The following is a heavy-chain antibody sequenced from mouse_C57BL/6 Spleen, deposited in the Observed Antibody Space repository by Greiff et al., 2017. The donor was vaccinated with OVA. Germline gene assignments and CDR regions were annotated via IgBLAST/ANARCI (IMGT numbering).Heavy chain of an antibody. J-gene: IGHJ4*01. D-gene: IGHD1-1*01. CDR2: INPYNGDT. V-gene: IGHV1-20*01. CDR1: GYSFTGYF. Sequence: VQLKQSGPELVKPGDSVKISCKASGYSFTGYFMNWVMQSHGKSLEWIGRINPYNGDTFYNQKFKGKATLTVDKSSSTAHMELRSLTSEDSAVYYCARSDYYGSSYLGYYAMDYWGQGTSVTVSS. CDR3: ARSDYYGSSYLGYYAMDY.